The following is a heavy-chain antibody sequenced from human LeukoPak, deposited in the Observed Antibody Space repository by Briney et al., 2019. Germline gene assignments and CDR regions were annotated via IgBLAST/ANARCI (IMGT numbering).Heavy chain of an antibody. CDR1: GVSFSGYY. Sequence: SETLSLTCAVYGVSFSGYYWSWIRQPPGKGLEWIGEINHSGSTNYDPSLKSRVTMSVDTSRNQFSLKLNSVTAADTAVYYCASQAAYDILTGLDSWGQGTPVTVSS. CDR2: INHSGST. CDR3: ASQAAYDILTGLDS. D-gene: IGHD3-9*01. J-gene: IGHJ4*02. V-gene: IGHV4-34*01.